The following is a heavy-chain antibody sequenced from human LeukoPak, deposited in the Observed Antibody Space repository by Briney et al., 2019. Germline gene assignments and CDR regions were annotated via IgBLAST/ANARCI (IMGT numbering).Heavy chain of an antibody. CDR3: ARDQYYDSSGSDAFDI. V-gene: IGHV3-30-3*01. Sequence: GGSLRLSCAASGFTLSRYAMPWVRQAPGKGLEWVAVISNDGNDKYHADSVRGRFTISRDNSKNTLYLQMNSLRAEDTAVYYCARDQYYDSSGSDAFDIWGQGTMVTVSS. J-gene: IGHJ3*02. D-gene: IGHD3-22*01. CDR2: ISNDGNDK. CDR1: GFTLSRYA.